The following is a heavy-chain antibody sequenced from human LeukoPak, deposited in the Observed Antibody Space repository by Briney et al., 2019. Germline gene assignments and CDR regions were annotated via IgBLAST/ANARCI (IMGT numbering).Heavy chain of an antibody. J-gene: IGHJ4*02. CDR3: ARNFDYGDYDDY. Sequence: GESLKISCKGSGYTFTSYGISWVRQAPGQGLEWMGWISAYNGNTNYAQKLQGRVTMTTDTSTSTAYMELRSLRSDDTAVYYCARNFDYGDYDDYWGQGTLVTVSS. V-gene: IGHV1-18*01. CDR2: ISAYNGNT. D-gene: IGHD4-17*01. CDR1: GYTFTSYG.